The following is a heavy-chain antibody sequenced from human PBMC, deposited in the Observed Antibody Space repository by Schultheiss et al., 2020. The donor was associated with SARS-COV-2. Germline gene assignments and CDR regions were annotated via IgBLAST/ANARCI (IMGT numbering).Heavy chain of an antibody. CDR2: INHSGST. Sequence: SETLSLTCAVYGGSFSGYYWSWIRQPPGKGLEWIGEINHSGSTNYNPSLKSRVTISVDTSKNQFSLQLNSVTPEDTAVYYCARVGSSKPFDYWGQGTLVTVSS. D-gene: IGHD2-2*01. V-gene: IGHV4-34*01. J-gene: IGHJ4*02. CDR1: GGSFSGYY. CDR3: ARVGSSKPFDY.